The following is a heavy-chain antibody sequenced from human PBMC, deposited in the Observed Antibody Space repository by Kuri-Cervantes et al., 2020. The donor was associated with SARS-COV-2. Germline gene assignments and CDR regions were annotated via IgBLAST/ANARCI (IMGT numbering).Heavy chain of an antibody. CDR1: GGSFSGYY. V-gene: IGHV4-34*01. Sequence: GSLRLSCAVYGGSFSGYYWSWIRQPPGKGLEWIGEINHSGSTNYNPSLKSRVTISVDTFKKQFSLKLSSVTAADTAVYYCARARQQWLVRFGWFDPWGQGTLVTVSS. D-gene: IGHD6-19*01. CDR2: INHSGST. J-gene: IGHJ5*02. CDR3: ARARQQWLVRFGWFDP.